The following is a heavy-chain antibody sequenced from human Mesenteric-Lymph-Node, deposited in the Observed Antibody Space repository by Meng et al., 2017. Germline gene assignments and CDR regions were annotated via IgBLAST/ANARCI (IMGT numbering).Heavy chain of an antibody. V-gene: IGHV3-9*01. Sequence: GGSLRLSCAASGFTFDDYAMHWVRQAPGKGLEWVSGISWNSGSIGYADSVKGRFTISRDNAKNSLYLQMNSLRAEDTAVYYCAGDSGSYWYFDLWGRGTLVTVSS. CDR2: ISWNSGSI. CDR1: GFTFDDYA. D-gene: IGHD3-10*01. J-gene: IGHJ2*01. CDR3: AGDSGSYWYFDL.